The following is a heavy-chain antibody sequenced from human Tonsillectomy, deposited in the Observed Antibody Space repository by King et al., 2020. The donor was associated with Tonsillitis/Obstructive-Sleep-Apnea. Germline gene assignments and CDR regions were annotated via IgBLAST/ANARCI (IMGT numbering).Heavy chain of an antibody. CDR2: INTNTGNP. D-gene: IGHD5-18*01. CDR3: AGVENVVRGYSYGNNYYYYLDV. V-gene: IGHV7-4-1*02. J-gene: IGHJ6*03. Sequence: QLVQSGSELKKPGASVKVSCKASGYTFTSYAMNWVRQAPGQGLEWMGWINTNTGNPTYAQGFTGRFVFSLDTSVSTAYLQISSLKAEDTALYYCAGVENVVRGYSYGNNYYYYLDVWGKGTTVTVSS. CDR1: GYTFTSYA.